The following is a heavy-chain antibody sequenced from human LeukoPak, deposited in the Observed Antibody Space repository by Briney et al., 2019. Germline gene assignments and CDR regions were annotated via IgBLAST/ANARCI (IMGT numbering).Heavy chain of an antibody. D-gene: IGHD1-14*01. J-gene: IGHJ4*02. CDR1: GGSISTSNYY. CDR2: IYYSGST. Sequence: PSETLSLTCTVSGGSISTSNYYWGWIRQPPGKGLEWIGYIYYSGSTNYNPSLKSRVTISVDTSKNQFSLKLSSVTAADTAVYYCARGMRSTRGEFDYWGQGTLVTVSS. V-gene: IGHV4-61*05. CDR3: ARGMRSTRGEFDY.